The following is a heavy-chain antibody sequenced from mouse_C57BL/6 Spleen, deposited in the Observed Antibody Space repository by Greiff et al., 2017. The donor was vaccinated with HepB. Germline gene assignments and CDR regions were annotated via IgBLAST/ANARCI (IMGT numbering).Heavy chain of an antibody. CDR1: GYTFTDYN. V-gene: IGHV1-18*01. D-gene: IGHD1-1*01. Sequence: EVQLQQSGPELVKPGASVKIPCKASGYTFTDYNMDWVKQSHGKSLEWIGDINPNNGGTIYNQKFKGKATLTVDKSSSTAYMELRSLTSEDTAVYYCARWSYYYGSSYGYFDVWGTGTTVTVSS. CDR3: ARWSYYYGSSYGYFDV. J-gene: IGHJ1*03. CDR2: INPNNGGT.